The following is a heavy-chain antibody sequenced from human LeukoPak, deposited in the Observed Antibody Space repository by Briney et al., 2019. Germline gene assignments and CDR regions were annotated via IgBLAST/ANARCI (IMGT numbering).Heavy chain of an antibody. J-gene: IGHJ4*02. D-gene: IGHD4-17*01. V-gene: IGHV1-24*01. Sequence: GASVKVSCKVSGYTLTELSMHWGRQAPGRGLEWRGGFDPEDGETIYAQKFQGRVTMTEDTSTDTAYMELSSLRSADTAVYYCATRPLTTVTYYFDYWGQGTLVTVSS. CDR1: GYTLTELS. CDR2: FDPEDGET. CDR3: ATRPLTTVTYYFDY.